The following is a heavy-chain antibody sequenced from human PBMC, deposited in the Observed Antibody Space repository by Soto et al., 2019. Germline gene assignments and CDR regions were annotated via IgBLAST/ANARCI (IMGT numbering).Heavy chain of an antibody. Sequence: SETLSLTCAVYGGSFSGYYWSWIRQPPGKGLEWIGSIYYSVSTYYNPSLKSRVTISVDTSKNQFSLKLSSVTAADTAVYYCARGGITMVRGQGFDYWGQGTLVTVSS. CDR1: GGSFSGYY. CDR3: ARGGITMVRGQGFDY. CDR2: IYYSVST. V-gene: IGHV4-34*01. J-gene: IGHJ4*02. D-gene: IGHD3-10*01.